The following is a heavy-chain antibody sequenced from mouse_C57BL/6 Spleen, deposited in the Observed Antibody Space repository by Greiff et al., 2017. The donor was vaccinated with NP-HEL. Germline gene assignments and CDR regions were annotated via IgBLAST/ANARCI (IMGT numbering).Heavy chain of an antibody. CDR2: IRNKANGYTT. Sequence: EVKLVESGGGLVQPGGSLSLSCAASGFTFTDYYMSWVRQPPGKALEWLGFIRNKANGYTTEYSASVKGRFTISRDNSRSILYLQMDALRAEDSATYYCASLGSYWGQGTLVTVSA. J-gene: IGHJ3*01. V-gene: IGHV7-3*01. CDR3: ASLGSY. D-gene: IGHD3-1*01. CDR1: GFTFTDYY.